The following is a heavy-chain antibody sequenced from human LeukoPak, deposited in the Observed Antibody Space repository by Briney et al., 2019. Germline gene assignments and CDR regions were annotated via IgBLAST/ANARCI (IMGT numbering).Heavy chain of an antibody. CDR3: ARAYCSSATCRHFDY. CDR2: ISVYNGNT. V-gene: IGHV1-18*01. D-gene: IGHD2-2*01. J-gene: IGHJ4*02. Sequence: GASVKVSCKASGYAFTNYAISWVRQAPGQGLEWMGWISVYNGNTNYAQKLQGRVTMTADTSTTTAYMELRSLRSDDTAVYYCARAYCSSATCRHFDYWGQGALVTVSS. CDR1: GYAFTNYA.